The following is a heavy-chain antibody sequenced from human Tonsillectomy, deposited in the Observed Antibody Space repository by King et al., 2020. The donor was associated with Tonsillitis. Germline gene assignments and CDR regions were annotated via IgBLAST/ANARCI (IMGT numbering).Heavy chain of an antibody. J-gene: IGHJ4*02. CDR2: ISGSGGST. CDR3: AKDTMDYDILTGYYEGGYFDY. V-gene: IGHV3-23*04. CDR1: GFTFSSYA. D-gene: IGHD3-9*01. Sequence: VQLVESGGGLVQPGGSLRLSCAASGFTFSSYAMSWVRQAPGKGLEWVSAISGSGGSTYYADSVKGRFTISRDSSKNTLYLQRNSLRAEDTAVYYCAKDTMDYDILTGYYEGGYFDYWGQGTLVTVSS.